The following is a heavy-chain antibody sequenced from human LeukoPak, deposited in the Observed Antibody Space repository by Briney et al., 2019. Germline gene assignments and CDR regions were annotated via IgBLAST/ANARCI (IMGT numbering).Heavy chain of an antibody. CDR1: DGSIRSDKFY. J-gene: IGHJ4*02. CDR3: AKDSNIARFFI. CDR2: IDYSGNT. Sequence: SETLSLTCIVSDGSIRSDKFYWGWIRQPPGKDLEWIGSIDYSGNTYYNPSLKSRVAILVDMSKNQFSLKLTSVTAADTAVYYCAKDSNIARFFIWGQGTQVTVSS. V-gene: IGHV4-39*07. D-gene: IGHD4-11*01.